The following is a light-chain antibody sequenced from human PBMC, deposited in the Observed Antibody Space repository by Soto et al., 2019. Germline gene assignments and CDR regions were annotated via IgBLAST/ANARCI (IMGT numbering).Light chain of an antibody. J-gene: IGLJ3*02. CDR2: EVS. Sequence: QSALTQPASVSGSPGQSITISCTGTSSDVGSYNYVSWYQQHPGKAPKLMIYEVSNRPSGVSNRFSGSKSGNTASLTISGXXXXXXXNYXCSSYTSISTRVFGGGTQL. V-gene: IGLV2-14*01. CDR3: SSYTSISTRV. CDR1: SSDVGSYNY.